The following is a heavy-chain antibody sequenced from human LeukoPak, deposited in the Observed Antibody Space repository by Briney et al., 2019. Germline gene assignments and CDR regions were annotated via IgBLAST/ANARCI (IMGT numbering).Heavy chain of an antibody. CDR3: AKSAGGITMRLVVIVYFDY. J-gene: IGHJ4*02. D-gene: IGHD3-22*01. Sequence: GGSLRLSCAASGFTFSSYAMSWVRQAPRKGLEWVSAISGSGGSTYYADSVKGRFTISRDNSKNTLYLQMNSLRAEDTAVYYCAKSAGGITMRLVVIVYFDYWGQGTLVTVSS. V-gene: IGHV3-23*01. CDR2: ISGSGGST. CDR1: GFTFSSYA.